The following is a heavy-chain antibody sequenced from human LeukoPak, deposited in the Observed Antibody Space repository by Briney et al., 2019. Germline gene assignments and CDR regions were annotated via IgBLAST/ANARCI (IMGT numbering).Heavy chain of an antibody. Sequence: GASVKVSCKASGFTFTDHYVHWVRQTPGQGLEWMGWINPESGDTNYAQKFQGRVAMTRDTSIVAAYMELSSLSSDDTGVYYCGVHWGSGYYFDLWGRGILVTVSS. V-gene: IGHV1-2*02. CDR3: GVHWGSGYYFDL. D-gene: IGHD7-27*01. CDR1: GFTFTDHY. CDR2: INPESGDT. J-gene: IGHJ2*01.